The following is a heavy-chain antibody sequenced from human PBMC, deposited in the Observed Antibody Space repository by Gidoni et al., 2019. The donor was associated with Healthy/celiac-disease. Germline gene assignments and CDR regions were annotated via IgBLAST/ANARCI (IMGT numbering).Heavy chain of an antibody. D-gene: IGHD3-10*01. Sequence: EVQLVESGGGLVQPGGSLRLSCAASGFTFSSYEMNWVRQAPGKGLEWVSYISSSGSTIYYADSVKGRFTISRDNAKNSLYLQMNSLRAEDTAVYYCARELGRGSYYYYGMDVWGQGTTVTVSS. CDR2: ISSSGSTI. CDR1: GFTFSSYE. V-gene: IGHV3-48*03. CDR3: ARELGRGSYYYYGMDV. J-gene: IGHJ6*02.